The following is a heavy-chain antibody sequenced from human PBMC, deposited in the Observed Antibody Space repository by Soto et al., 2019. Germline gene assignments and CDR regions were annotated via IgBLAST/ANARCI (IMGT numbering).Heavy chain of an antibody. V-gene: IGHV1-18*01. CDR3: ARGVGSGSYYNQYNWFDP. D-gene: IGHD3-10*01. CDR1: GYTFTNYG. J-gene: IGHJ5*02. CDR2: ISAYNGNT. Sequence: QVQLVQSGAEVKKPGALVKVSCKASGYTFTNYGISWVRQAPGQGLEWMGWISAYNGNTKYAQKLQGRVTMTTDTSTSIAYIELRSLRSDDTAVYYCARGVGSGSYYNQYNWFDPWGQGTLVTVSS.